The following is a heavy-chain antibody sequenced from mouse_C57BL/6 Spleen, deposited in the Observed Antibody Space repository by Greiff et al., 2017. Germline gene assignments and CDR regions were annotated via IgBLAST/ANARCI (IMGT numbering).Heavy chain of an antibody. D-gene: IGHD2-12*01. V-gene: IGHV2-2*01. CDR1: GFSLTSYS. CDR2: IWRGGSA. CDR3: ANFIVTAYAMDY. J-gene: IGHJ4*01. Sequence: QVQLKESGPGLVQPSQSLSITCTVSGFSLTSYSVHWVRKSPGQGLEWLGVIWRGGSAAFTAAFISRLSSSNDNSKSQVFFKMYMLQADDTAIDYCANFIVTAYAMDYWGQGTSVTVSS.